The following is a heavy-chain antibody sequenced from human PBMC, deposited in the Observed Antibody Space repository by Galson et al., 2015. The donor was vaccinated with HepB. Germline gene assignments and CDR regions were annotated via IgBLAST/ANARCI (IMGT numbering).Heavy chain of an antibody. CDR3: AKDISYDSYYFDY. CDR2: ISWNSDSI. D-gene: IGHD3-22*01. J-gene: IGHJ4*02. CDR1: GFTFDDYA. Sequence: SLRLSCAASGFTFDDYAIHWVRQAPGKGLEWVAGISWNSDSIGYADSVKGRFTISRDNAKNSLYLQMNSLGAEDTALYYCAKDISYDSYYFDYWGQGTLVTVSS. V-gene: IGHV3-9*01.